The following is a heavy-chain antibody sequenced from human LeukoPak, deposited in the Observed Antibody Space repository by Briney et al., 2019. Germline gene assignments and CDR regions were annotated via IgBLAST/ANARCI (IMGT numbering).Heavy chain of an antibody. CDR1: GFTFSSYE. CDR2: ISRSGSTI. V-gene: IGHV3-48*03. CDR3: AKDPVAGAYDAFDI. J-gene: IGHJ3*02. D-gene: IGHD6-19*01. Sequence: PGGSLRLSCAASGFTFSSYEMNWVRQAPGKGLERVSYISRSGSTIYYADSVKGRFTISRDNSKNTLYLQMNSLRAEDTAVYYCAKDPVAGAYDAFDIWGQGTMVTVSS.